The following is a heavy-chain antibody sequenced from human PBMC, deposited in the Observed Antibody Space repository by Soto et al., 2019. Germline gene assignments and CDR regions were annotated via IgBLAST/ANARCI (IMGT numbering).Heavy chain of an antibody. D-gene: IGHD3-16*01. CDR1: WHTFTGYY. CDR2: ITHNSGVT. V-gene: IGHV1-2*02. CDR3: ARPMLVGYYYYYGMDV. Sequence: ASVEIVSKASWHTFTGYYMHWVRQTPGLGLEWMAWITHNSGVTNFEQKFQGRVTVTRDTSRSTAYMELRRLRSEDKAVHYCARPMLVGYYYYYGMDVRGQGTTVTVYS. J-gene: IGHJ6*02.